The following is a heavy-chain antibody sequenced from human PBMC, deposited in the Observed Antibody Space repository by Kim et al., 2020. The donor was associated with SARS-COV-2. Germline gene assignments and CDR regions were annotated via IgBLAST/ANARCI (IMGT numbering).Heavy chain of an antibody. CDR2: IHKSGGT. Sequence: SETLSLTCAVSGGSISSDNWWSWVRQPPGKGLEWIGEIHKSGGTKYNPSLKSRVTTSLGKSKNQFSLKLYSVTAADTAVYYCARRAYYDSTGYWGSDDWGQGTLVTVSS. J-gene: IGHJ4*02. D-gene: IGHD3-22*01. CDR1: GGSISSDNW. CDR3: ARRAYYDSTGYWGSDD. V-gene: IGHV4-4*02.